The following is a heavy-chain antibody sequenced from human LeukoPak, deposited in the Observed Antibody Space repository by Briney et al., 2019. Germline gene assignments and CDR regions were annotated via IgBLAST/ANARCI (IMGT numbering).Heavy chain of an antibody. CDR2: IYSGGST. CDR3: AKDMAYSGYDYSFDY. Sequence: GGSLRLSCAASGFTVSSNYMSWVRQAPGKGLEWVSVIYSGGSTYYADSVKGRFTISRDNSKNTLYLQMNSLRAEDTALYYCAKDMAYSGYDYSFDYWGQGTLVTVSS. V-gene: IGHV3-53*05. D-gene: IGHD5-12*01. J-gene: IGHJ4*02. CDR1: GFTVSSNY.